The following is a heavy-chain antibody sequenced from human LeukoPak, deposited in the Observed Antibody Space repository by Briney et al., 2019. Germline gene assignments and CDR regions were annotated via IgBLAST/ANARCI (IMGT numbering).Heavy chain of an antibody. J-gene: IGHJ4*02. Sequence: PSETLSLTCAVYGGSFSGYYWSWIRQPPGKGLEWIGEINHSGSTNYNPSLNSRVTISVDTSKNQFSLKLSSVTAADTAVYYCARRRRGAATPVDYWGQGTLVTVSS. CDR2: INHSGST. D-gene: IGHD2-15*01. CDR3: ARRRRGAATPVDY. CDR1: GGSFSGYY. V-gene: IGHV4-34*01.